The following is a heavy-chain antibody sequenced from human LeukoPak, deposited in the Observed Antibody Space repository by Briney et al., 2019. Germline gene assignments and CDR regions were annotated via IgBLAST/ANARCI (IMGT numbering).Heavy chain of an antibody. CDR3: ARFGMTATLNY. CDR2: IGPDGSQR. J-gene: IGHJ4*02. CDR1: GFTFTTSW. V-gene: IGHV3-7*01. D-gene: IGHD1-7*01. Sequence: GGSLRLSCAASGFTFTTSWMSWVRQAPGKGPEWVANIGPDGSQRSYEDSVKGRFTISRDNAKNSVYLQMNSLRVEDTAVYYCARFGMTATLNYWGQGTLVTASS.